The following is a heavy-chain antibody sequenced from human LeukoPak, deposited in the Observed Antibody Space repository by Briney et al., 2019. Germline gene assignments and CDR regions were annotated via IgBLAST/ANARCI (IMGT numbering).Heavy chain of an antibody. Sequence: SETLSLTCAVYGGSFSGYYWSWIRPPPGKGMEWNGEIHHSGSTNYNPSLKSRVTISVDTSKNQFSLKLSPVTAADTAVYYCARLNTRANYYYYGMDVWGQGTTVTVSS. J-gene: IGHJ6*02. V-gene: IGHV4-34*01. CDR3: ARLNTRANYYYYGMDV. CDR1: GGSFSGYY. CDR2: IHHSGST.